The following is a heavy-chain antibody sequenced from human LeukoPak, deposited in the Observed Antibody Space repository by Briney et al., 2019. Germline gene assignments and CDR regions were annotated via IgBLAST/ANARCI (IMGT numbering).Heavy chain of an antibody. V-gene: IGHV3-53*01. Sequence: GGSLRLSCAASGFTVGSNYMSWVRQAPGKGLEWVSVIYSGGSTYYADSVKGRFTISRDNSKNTLYLQMNSLRAEDTAVYYCARRSSSWYAYDYWGQGTLVTVSS. CDR3: ARRSSSWYAYDY. D-gene: IGHD6-13*01. CDR2: IYSGGST. CDR1: GFTVGSNY. J-gene: IGHJ4*02.